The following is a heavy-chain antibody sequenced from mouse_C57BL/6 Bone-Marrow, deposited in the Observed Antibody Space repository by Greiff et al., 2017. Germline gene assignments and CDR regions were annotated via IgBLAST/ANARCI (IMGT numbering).Heavy chain of an antibody. CDR3: TSSSAY. V-gene: IGHV14-4*01. CDR2: IDPENGDT. Sequence: VQLQQSGAELVRPGASVKLSCKASGFNIKDDYMHWVKQRPEQGLEWIGWIDPENGDTEYASKFQGKATITVDTSSNTAYLQLSSLTSDDTAVYYCTSSSAYWGQGTLVTVSA. D-gene: IGHD1-3*01. CDR1: GFNIKDDY. J-gene: IGHJ3*01.